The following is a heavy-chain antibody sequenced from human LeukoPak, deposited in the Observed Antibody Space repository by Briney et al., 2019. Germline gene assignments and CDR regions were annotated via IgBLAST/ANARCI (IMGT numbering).Heavy chain of an antibody. CDR3: ARLSRLRFLEWLPPSIDY. CDR1: GGSISSYY. CDR2: IYYSGST. J-gene: IGHJ4*02. V-gene: IGHV4-59*01. Sequence: SETLSLTCTVSGGSISSYYWSWIRQPPGKGLEWIGYIYYSGSTNYNPSLKSRVTISVDTSKNQFSLKLGSVTAADTAVYYCARLSRLRFLEWLPPSIDYWGQGTLVAVSS. D-gene: IGHD3-3*01.